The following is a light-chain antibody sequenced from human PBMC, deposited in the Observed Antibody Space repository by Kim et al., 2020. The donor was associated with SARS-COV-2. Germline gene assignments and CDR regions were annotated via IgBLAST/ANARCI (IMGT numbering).Light chain of an antibody. J-gene: IGKJ3*01. CDR3: QPDYNLFT. Sequence: PGERVTLSCRASQSVTSSYLTWCQQEPGQSPRLLIYGASTRATCIPARFSGSGSGTDFTLTISSLQPEDFAVYYCQPDYNLFTFGLGTKVDI. V-gene: IGKV3D-7*01. CDR1: QSVTSSY. CDR2: GAS.